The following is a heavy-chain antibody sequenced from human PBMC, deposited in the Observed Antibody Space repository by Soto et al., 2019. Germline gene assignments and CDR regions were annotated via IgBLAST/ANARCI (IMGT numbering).Heavy chain of an antibody. CDR1: GFTFSSYG. Sequence: VGSLRLSCAASGFTFSSYGMHWVRQAPGKGLEWVAVISYDGSNKYYADSVKGRFTISRDNSKNTLYLQMNSLRAEDTAVYYCAKGDGVCYVWGQGTTVTVSS. CDR2: ISYDGSNK. D-gene: IGHD2-8*01. V-gene: IGHV3-30*18. CDR3: AKGDGVCYV. J-gene: IGHJ6*02.